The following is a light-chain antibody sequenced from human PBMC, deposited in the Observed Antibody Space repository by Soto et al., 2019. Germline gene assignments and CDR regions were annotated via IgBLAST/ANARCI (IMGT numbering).Light chain of an antibody. J-gene: IGKJ1*01. Sequence: EIVLTHSPGTLSLSPGERATLSCRASLTIRVNYLAWYQQKAGQAPRLVIYDASNRATGIPDRFSASGSGTDFTLTISRLEPEDFALYYCQQYSMAPLTFGQGTKVEV. CDR1: LTIRVNY. V-gene: IGKV3-20*01. CDR3: QQYSMAPLT. CDR2: DAS.